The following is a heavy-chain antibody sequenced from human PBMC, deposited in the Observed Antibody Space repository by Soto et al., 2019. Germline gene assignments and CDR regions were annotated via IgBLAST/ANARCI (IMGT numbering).Heavy chain of an antibody. J-gene: IGHJ3*01. D-gene: IGHD2-2*02. CDR3: ARVKVPAAILGAFDL. Sequence: ASVKVSCKASGYTFSTYGITWVRQAPGQGLDRMGWINPIKGDTNSAAIFQDRVTMTTDTSTRTAYMELRSLKSDDTAVYYCARVKVPAAILGAFDLWGQGTLVNVSS. CDR1: GYTFSTYG. V-gene: IGHV1-18*01. CDR2: INPIKGDT.